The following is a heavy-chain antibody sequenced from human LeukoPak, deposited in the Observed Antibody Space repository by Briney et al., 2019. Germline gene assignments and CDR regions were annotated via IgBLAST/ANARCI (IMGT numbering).Heavy chain of an antibody. J-gene: IGHJ6*02. CDR3: VRDRWPGLGDF. V-gene: IGHV3-66*01. CDR1: GFTVSENY. D-gene: IGHD6-19*01. CDR2: IYSGGLT. Sequence: PGGSLRLSCAVSGFTVSENYMRWVRQAPGKGLEWVSTIYSGGLTYYADPVKGKFTISRDNSKNTLYLQISSLRAEDTAVYYCVRDRWPGLGDFWGQGTTVTVSS.